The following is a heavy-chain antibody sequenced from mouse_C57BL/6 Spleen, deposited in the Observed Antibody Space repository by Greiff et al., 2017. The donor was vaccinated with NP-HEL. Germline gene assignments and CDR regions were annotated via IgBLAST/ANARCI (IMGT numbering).Heavy chain of an antibody. CDR2: ISNGGGST. CDR1: GFTFSDYY. CDR3: ARHGNAMDY. Sequence: EVKLQESGGGLVQPGGSLKLSCAASGFTFSDYYMYWVRQTPEKRLEWVAYISNGGGSTYYPDTVKGRFTISRDNAKNTLYLQMSRLKSEDTAMYYCARHGNAMDYWGQGTSVTVSS. V-gene: IGHV5-12*01. J-gene: IGHJ4*01. D-gene: IGHD1-1*02.